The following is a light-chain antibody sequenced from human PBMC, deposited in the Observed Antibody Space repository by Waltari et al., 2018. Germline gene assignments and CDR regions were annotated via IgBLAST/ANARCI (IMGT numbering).Light chain of an antibody. CDR1: QKLYNY. J-gene: IGKJ1*01. Sequence: DIQMTQSQSSLSASVGDGFTITCRASQKLYNYLSWYLQSPGKAPKLLIYAASRLQSGVPSRFSGSGSETDFTLTISSLQPDDFGTYYCQQSHSIPWTFGQGT. CDR3: QQSHSIPWT. CDR2: AAS. V-gene: IGKV1-39*01.